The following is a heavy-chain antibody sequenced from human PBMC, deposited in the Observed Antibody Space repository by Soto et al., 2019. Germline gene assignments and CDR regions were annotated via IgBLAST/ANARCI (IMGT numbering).Heavy chain of an antibody. V-gene: IGHV5-10-1*03. CDR3: ARDLGYCSGGSCYNWFDP. CDR1: GYSFTSYW. CDR2: IDPSDSYT. D-gene: IGHD2-15*01. J-gene: IGHJ5*02. Sequence: EVQLVQSGAEVKKPGESLRISCKGSGYSFTSYWISWVRQMPGKGLEWMGRIDPSDSYTNYSPSFQGHVTISADKSISTAYLQWSSLKASDTAMYYCARDLGYCSGGSCYNWFDPWGQGTLVTVSS.